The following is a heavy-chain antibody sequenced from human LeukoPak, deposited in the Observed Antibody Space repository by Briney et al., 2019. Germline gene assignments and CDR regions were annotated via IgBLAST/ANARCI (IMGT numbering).Heavy chain of an antibody. CDR3: ARGPLALWFGELSSDP. V-gene: IGHV1-2*02. Sequence: GASVKVSCKASGYTFTGYYMHWVRQAPGQGLEWMGWINPNSGGTNYAQKFQGRVTMTRDTPISTAYMELSRLRSDDTAVYYCARGPLALWFGELSSDPWGQGTLVTVSS. CDR2: INPNSGGT. CDR1: GYTFTGYY. D-gene: IGHD3-10*01. J-gene: IGHJ5*02.